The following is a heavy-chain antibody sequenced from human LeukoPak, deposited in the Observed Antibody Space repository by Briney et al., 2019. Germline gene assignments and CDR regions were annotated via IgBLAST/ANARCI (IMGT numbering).Heavy chain of an antibody. D-gene: IGHD6-13*01. CDR3: ARAQLVSAFDI. CDR1: GFTFSSYW. CDR2: IKEDGSEE. V-gene: IGHV3-7*01. Sequence: GGSLRLSCAASGFTFSSYWMTWVRQAPGKGLECVDNIKEDGSEEYYVDSVKGRFSISRDNAKNSLHLQMNSLRAEDTAVYYCARAQLVSAFDIWGQGTMVTVSS. J-gene: IGHJ3*02.